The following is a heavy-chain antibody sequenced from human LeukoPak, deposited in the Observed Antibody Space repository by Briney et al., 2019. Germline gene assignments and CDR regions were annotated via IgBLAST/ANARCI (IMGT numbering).Heavy chain of an antibody. CDR1: GFTFSDYY. CDR3: ARGLFVAGSFFDS. J-gene: IGHJ4*02. Sequence: GGSLRLSCAASGFTFSDYYMSWIRQASGKGREWLSFMSPSGGAIYYADSVKGRFTISRNNAKNSLYLQMNSLKAEDTAVYYCARGLFVAGSFFDSWGQGTLVTVSS. CDR2: MSPSGGAI. D-gene: IGHD1-26*01. V-gene: IGHV3-11*04.